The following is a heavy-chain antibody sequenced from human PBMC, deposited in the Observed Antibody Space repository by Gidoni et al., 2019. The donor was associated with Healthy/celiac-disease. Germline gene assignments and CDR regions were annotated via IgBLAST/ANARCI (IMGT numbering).Heavy chain of an antibody. CDR3: ARIIRYYDSSGYYYGVGGMDV. CDR1: GGSLSSYY. Sequence: QVQLQESGPGLVKPSETLSLPCTVSGGSLSSYYWSWIRQPPGKGLEWIGYIYYSGSTNYNPSLKSRVTISVDTSKNQFSLKLSSVTAADTAVYYCARIIRYYDSSGYYYGVGGMDVWGQGTTVTVSS. CDR2: IYYSGST. J-gene: IGHJ6*02. D-gene: IGHD3-22*01. V-gene: IGHV4-59*01.